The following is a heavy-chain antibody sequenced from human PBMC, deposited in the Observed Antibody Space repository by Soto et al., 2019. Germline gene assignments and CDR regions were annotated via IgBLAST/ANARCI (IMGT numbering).Heavy chain of an antibody. CDR1: RASVSSTSTA. CDR2: TYYRSKWYN. D-gene: IGHD6-19*01. J-gene: IGHJ3*02. CDR3: ARDSSGPSAFDI. Sequence: SPTFSFTYHICRASVSSTSTALNWSRPSPPRGFEWLGRTYYRSKWYNDYAVSVKSRITINPDTSKNQFSLQLNSVTPEDTAVYYCARDSSGPSAFDIWGQGTMVTGSS. V-gene: IGHV6-1*01.